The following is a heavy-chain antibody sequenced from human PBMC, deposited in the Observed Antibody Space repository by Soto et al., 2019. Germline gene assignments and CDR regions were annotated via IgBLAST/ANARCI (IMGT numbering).Heavy chain of an antibody. Sequence: SVKVSCKASGGTFSSYSISWVRQAPGQGLEWMGGIIPIFGTANYAQKFQGRVTITADESTSTAYMELSSLRSEDTAVYYCARGSSYDSSGYYPDYYYGMDVWGQGTTVTVSS. CDR3: ARGSSYDSSGYYPDYYYGMDV. V-gene: IGHV1-69*13. J-gene: IGHJ6*02. CDR2: IIPIFGTA. D-gene: IGHD3-22*01. CDR1: GGTFSSYS.